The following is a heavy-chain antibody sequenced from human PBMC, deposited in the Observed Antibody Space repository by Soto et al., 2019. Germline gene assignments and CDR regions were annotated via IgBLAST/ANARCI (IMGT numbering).Heavy chain of an antibody. V-gene: IGHV3-49*03. Sequence: GGSLRLSCTASGFTFGDYAMSWFRQAPGKGLEWVGFIRSKAYGGTTEYAASVKGRFTISRDDSKSIAYLQMNSLKTEDTAVYYCTRVGGYCSSTSCYGTDFDYWGQGTLVTVSS. CDR3: TRVGGYCSSTSCYGTDFDY. CDR1: GFTFGDYA. D-gene: IGHD2-2*01. J-gene: IGHJ4*02. CDR2: IRSKAYGGTT.